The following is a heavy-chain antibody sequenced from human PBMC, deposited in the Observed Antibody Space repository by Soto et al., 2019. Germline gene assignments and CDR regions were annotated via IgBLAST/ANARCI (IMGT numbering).Heavy chain of an antibody. V-gene: IGHV3-21*06. J-gene: IGHJ4*02. CDR1: GFTFTRYS. Sequence: LRLSCAASGFTFTRYSINWVRQSPGKGLEWVSSISSTTNYIYYGDSMKGRFTISRDNAKNSLYLEMNSLRAEDTAVYYCARESEDLTSNFDYWGQGTLVTVSS. CDR3: ARESEDLTSNFDY. CDR2: ISSTTNYI.